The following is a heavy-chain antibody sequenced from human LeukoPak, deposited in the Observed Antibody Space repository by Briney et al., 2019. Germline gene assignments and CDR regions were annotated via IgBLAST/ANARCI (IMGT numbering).Heavy chain of an antibody. J-gene: IGHJ6*02. V-gene: IGHV4-4*02. CDR2: IYHSGSP. CDR3: ARDGSMDV. CDR1: GGSISSNNW. Sequence: SGTLSLTCAVSGGSISSNNWWGWVRQPPGKGLEWIGEIYHSGSPNYNPSPKSRVTISVDKSRNHFSLNLSSVTAADTAVYYCARDGSMDVWGQGTTVTVSS.